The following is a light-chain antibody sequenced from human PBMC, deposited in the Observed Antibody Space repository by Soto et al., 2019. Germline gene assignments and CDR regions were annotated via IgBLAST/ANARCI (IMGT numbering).Light chain of an antibody. J-gene: IGKJ4*01. V-gene: IGKV3-15*01. CDR3: QQYEKWPLT. CDR2: GAS. CDR1: QSVGRS. Sequence: EIVMTQSPATLSVSPGERVTLSCRASQSVGRSLAWYQQKAGQAPRLLIYGASLRATGTPVRFSGSGSGTEFSLTISSLQSEDFVVYYCQQYEKWPLTFGGGTKVEIK.